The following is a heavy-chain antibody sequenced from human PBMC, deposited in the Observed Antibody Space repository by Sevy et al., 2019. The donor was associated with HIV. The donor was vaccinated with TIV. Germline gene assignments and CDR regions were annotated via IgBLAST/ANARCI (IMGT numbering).Heavy chain of an antibody. CDR2: ISFSGNYI. V-gene: IGHV3-21*01. J-gene: IGHJ4*02. CDR1: GINFKTYK. CDR3: ATSSGWALDY. D-gene: IGHD6-19*01. Sequence: GGSLRLSCVASGINFKTYKINWVRQTQGKGLEWVSSISFSGNYIYYADFAKGRFTISRDNARNSLYLQMISLTAEDTAVYYCATSSGWALDYWGQGTLVTVSS.